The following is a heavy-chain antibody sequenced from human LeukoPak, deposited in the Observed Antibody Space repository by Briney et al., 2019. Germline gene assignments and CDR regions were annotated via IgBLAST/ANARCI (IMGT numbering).Heavy chain of an antibody. V-gene: IGHV4-4*02. CDR3: ATLLRFLEWFLFDP. D-gene: IGHD3-3*01. CDR1: GGSISSSNW. J-gene: IGHJ5*02. Sequence: SGTLSLTCAVSGGSISSSNWWSWVRQPPGKGLEWIGEIYHSGSTNYNPSLKSRVTISVDKSKNQFSLKLSSVTAADTAVYYCATLLRFLEWFLFDPWGQGTLVTVSS. CDR2: IYHSGST.